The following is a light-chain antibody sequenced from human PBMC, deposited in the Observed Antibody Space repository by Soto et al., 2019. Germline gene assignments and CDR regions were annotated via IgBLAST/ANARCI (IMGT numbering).Light chain of an antibody. CDR1: QSVSSN. Sequence: EIVLTQSPATLSVSPGEGATLSCRASQSVSSNLAWYQQRPGLPPRLLIYGASTRASGIPARFSGSGSETEFTLTISSLQSEDFATYYCQQYNNWPRTFGQGTKVEIK. CDR3: QQYNNWPRT. V-gene: IGKV3D-15*01. CDR2: GAS. J-gene: IGKJ1*01.